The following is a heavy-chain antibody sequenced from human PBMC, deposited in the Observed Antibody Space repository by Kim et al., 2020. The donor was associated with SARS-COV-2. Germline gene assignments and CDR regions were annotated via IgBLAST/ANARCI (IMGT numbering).Heavy chain of an antibody. Sequence: GGSLRLSCAASGFTFSSYSMNWVRQAPGKGLEWVSSISSSSSYIYYADSVKGRFTISRDNAKNSLYLQMNSLRAEDTAVYYCARDSRYYYDSSGYAKSDAVDIWGQGTMVTVSS. V-gene: IGHV3-21*01. D-gene: IGHD3-22*01. CDR3: ARDSRYYYDSSGYAKSDAVDI. CDR2: ISSSSSYI. J-gene: IGHJ3*02. CDR1: GFTFSSYS.